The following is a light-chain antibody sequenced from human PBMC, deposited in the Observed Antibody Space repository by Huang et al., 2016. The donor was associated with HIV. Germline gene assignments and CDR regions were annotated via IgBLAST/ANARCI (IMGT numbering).Light chain of an antibody. V-gene: IGKV4-1*01. CDR3: QQYYSSPQT. CDR2: WAS. CDR1: QSVYSSSTSNDY. J-gene: IGKJ1*01. Sequence: DIIMTQSPDSLAVSLGERATLNSRSSQSVYSSSTSNDYLAWFQQKPGHTPRLLLFWASTREAGVPDRITGSGSGTHFTLTIASLEAEDAAIYYCQQYYSSPQTFGQGTRVEVK.